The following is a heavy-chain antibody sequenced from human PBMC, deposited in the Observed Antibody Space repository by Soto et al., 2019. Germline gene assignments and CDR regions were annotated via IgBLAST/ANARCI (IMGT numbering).Heavy chain of an antibody. J-gene: IGHJ6*02. CDR2: ISAYNGNT. CDR3: AREGLTSTYYYYYYGMDV. D-gene: IGHD3-16*01. Sequence: ASVKVSCKASGYTFTSYGISWERQAPGQGLEWMAWISAYNGNTNYAQKLQGRVTMTTDTSTSTAYMELRSLRSDDTAVYYCAREGLTSTYYYYYYGMDVWGQGTTVTVSS. V-gene: IGHV1-18*04. CDR1: GYTFTSYG.